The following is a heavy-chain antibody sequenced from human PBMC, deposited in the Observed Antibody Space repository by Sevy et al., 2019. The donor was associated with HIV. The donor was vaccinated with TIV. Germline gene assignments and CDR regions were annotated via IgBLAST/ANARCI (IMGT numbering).Heavy chain of an antibody. J-gene: IGHJ6*02. CDR2: ISGSGFST. D-gene: IGHD4-4*01. CDR1: GFTFDNNA. CDR3: ARTETTVTTYYYGMDV. Sequence: GGSLRLSCAASGFTFDNNAMYWVRQAPGKGLEWVSVISGSGFSTNYAGSVKGRFTISRDNAKNSLYLQMNSLRAEDTAVYYCARTETTVTTYYYGMDVWGQGTTVTVSS. V-gene: IGHV3-23*01.